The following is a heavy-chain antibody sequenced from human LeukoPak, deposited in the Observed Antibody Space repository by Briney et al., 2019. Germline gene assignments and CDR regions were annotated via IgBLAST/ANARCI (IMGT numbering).Heavy chain of an antibody. Sequence: SETLSLTCTVSGGSIGSYYWSWIRQPAGKGLEWIGRIYTSGSTYYNPSLKSRVSISIDTSKNQFSLNLSSVTAADTAVYYCARRAAGTFDYWGQGTLVTVSS. CDR1: GGSIGSYY. CDR3: ARRAAGTFDY. J-gene: IGHJ4*02. V-gene: IGHV4-4*07. CDR2: IYTSGST. D-gene: IGHD6-13*01.